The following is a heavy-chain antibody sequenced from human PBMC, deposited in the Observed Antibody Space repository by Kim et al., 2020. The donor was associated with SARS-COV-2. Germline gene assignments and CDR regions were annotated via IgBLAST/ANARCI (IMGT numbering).Heavy chain of an antibody. CDR2: IRSKANSYAT. CDR3: TSHHDYGDYVYYGMDV. V-gene: IGHV3-73*01. D-gene: IGHD4-17*01. CDR1: GFTFSGSA. Sequence: GGSLRLSCAASGFTFSGSAMHWVRQASGKGLEWVGRIRSKANSYATAYAASVKGRFTISRDDSKNTAYLQMNSLKTEDTAVYYCTSHHDYGDYVYYGMDVWGQGTTVTVSS. J-gene: IGHJ6*02.